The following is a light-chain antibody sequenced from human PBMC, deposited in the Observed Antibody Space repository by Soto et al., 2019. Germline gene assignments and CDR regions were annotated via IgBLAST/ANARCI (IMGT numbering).Light chain of an antibody. V-gene: IGKV3-20*01. CDR3: QQYGSSPLT. Sequence: EFLLTQSPGTLSLSPGERATLSCRASQSVASGYLAWYQQKPGQAPRLLIYGASSRATGIPDRFSGGGSGTDFTLTISGLEPEDFAVYYCQQYGSSPLTFGGGTKVEIE. CDR1: QSVASGY. CDR2: GAS. J-gene: IGKJ4*01.